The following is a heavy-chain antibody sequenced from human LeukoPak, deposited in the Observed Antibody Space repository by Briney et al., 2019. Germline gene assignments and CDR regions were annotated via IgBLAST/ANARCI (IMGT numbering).Heavy chain of an antibody. CDR2: IWYDGSNK. CDR3: AKPPRGYSSGWDPFDY. V-gene: IGHV3-33*06. D-gene: IGHD6-19*01. Sequence: PGRSLRLSCAASGFTFSSYGMHWVRQAPGKGLEWVAVIWYDGSNKYYADSVKGRFTISRDNSKNTLYLQMNSLRGEDTAVYYCAKPPRGYSSGWDPFDYWGQGTLVTVSS. J-gene: IGHJ4*02. CDR1: GFTFSSYG.